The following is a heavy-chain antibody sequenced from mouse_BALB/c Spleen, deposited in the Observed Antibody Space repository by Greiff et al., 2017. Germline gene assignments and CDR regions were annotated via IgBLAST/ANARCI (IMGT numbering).Heavy chain of an antibody. CDR1: GFTFSSFG. V-gene: IGHV5-17*02. CDR3: ARGGMITTDYAMDY. J-gene: IGHJ4*01. Sequence: VQLKESGGGLVQPGGSRKLSCAASGFTFSSFGMHWVRQAPEKGLEWVAYISSGSSTIYYADTVKGRVTISRDNPKNTLFLQMTSLRSEDTAMYYCARGGMITTDYAMDYWGQGTSVTVSS. D-gene: IGHD2-4*01. CDR2: ISSGSSTI.